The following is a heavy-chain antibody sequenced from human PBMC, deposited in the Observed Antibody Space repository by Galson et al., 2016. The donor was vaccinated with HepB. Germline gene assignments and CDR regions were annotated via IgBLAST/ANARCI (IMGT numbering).Heavy chain of an antibody. CDR2: TYYRSKWYY. CDR1: GDSLSSNVAA. D-gene: IGHD6-13*01. J-gene: IGHJ4*02. Sequence: SETLSLTCAISGDSLSSNVAAWFWIRQSPSRGLEWLGRTYYRSKWYYDYSVSVKSRVAINVHTSKNQFSLRLNFVTPEDTAIYYCATGTAAGTAFRYWGQGTLVTVSS. V-gene: IGHV6-1*01. CDR3: ATGTAAGTAFRY.